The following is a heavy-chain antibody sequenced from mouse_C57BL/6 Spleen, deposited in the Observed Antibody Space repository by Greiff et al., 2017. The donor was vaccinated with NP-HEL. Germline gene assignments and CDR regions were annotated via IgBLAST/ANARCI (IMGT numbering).Heavy chain of an antibody. CDR3: ARRAGATVVDPSYAMDY. V-gene: IGHV1-39*01. CDR2: INPNYGTT. D-gene: IGHD1-1*01. CDR1: GYSFTDYN. J-gene: IGHJ4*01. Sequence: VQLKESGPELVKPGASVKISCKASGYSFTDYNMNWVKQSNGKSLEWIGVINPNYGTTSYNQKFKGKATLTVDQSSSTAYMQLNSLTSEDSAVYYCARRAGATVVDPSYAMDYWGQGTSVTVSS.